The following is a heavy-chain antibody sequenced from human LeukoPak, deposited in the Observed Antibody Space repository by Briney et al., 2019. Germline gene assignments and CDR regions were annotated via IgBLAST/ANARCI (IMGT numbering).Heavy chain of an antibody. CDR3: ARVQGTIFGVVNLDY. D-gene: IGHD3-3*01. CDR1: GFTFSSYS. CDR2: ISSSSSTI. J-gene: IGHJ4*02. Sequence: GGSLRLSCAPSGFTFSSYSMNWVRQAPGKGLEWVSYISSSSSTIYYADSVKGRFTISRDNAKNSLYLQMNSLRAEDTAVYYCARVQGTIFGVVNLDYWGQGTLVTVSS. V-gene: IGHV3-48*01.